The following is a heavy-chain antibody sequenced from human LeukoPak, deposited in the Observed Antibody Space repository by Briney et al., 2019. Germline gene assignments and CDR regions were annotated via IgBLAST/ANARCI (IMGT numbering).Heavy chain of an antibody. V-gene: IGHV3-30*03. CDR2: ISYDGSNK. J-gene: IGHJ4*02. CDR1: GFTFSSYG. Sequence: GGSLRLSCAASGFTFSSYGMHWVRQAPGKGLEWVAVISYDGSNKYYADSVKGRFTISRDNSKNTLYLQMNSLRAEDTAVYYCARDRAGGYPIHFDYWGQGTLVTVSS. D-gene: IGHD2-8*01. CDR3: ARDRAGGYPIHFDY.